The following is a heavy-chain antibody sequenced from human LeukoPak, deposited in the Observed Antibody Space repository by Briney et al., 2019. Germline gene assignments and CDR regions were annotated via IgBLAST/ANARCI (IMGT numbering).Heavy chain of an antibody. CDR1: GFTFDDYA. Sequence: GGSLRLSCAASGFTFDDYAMRWVRHPPGKGLEWVSGISWSSGIIIYVDSVEGRFTISRDNAKNSLYLQMNSVRADDTALYYCAKASSGGSVPYYFDSLGEGTWVTVSS. CDR3: AKASSGGSVPYYFDS. CDR2: ISWSSGII. D-gene: IGHD6-25*01. J-gene: IGHJ4*02. V-gene: IGHV3-9*01.